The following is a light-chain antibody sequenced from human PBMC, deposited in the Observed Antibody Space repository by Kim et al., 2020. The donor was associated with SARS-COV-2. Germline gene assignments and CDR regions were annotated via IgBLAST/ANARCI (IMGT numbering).Light chain of an antibody. V-gene: IGLV3-19*01. CDR3: NSRDNSGNHYV. J-gene: IGLJ1*01. CDR1: SLRRYY. CDR2: GKN. Sequence: SSELTQDPAVSVALGQTVRITCQGDSLRRYYTTWYQQKPGQAPVLVIYGKNNRPSGIPDRFSGSSSGNTASLTITGAQAEDEADYYCNSRDNSGNHYVFGTGTKVTVL.